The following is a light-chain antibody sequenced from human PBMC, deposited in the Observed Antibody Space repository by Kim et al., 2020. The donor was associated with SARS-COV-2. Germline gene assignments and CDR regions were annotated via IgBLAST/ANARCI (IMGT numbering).Light chain of an antibody. V-gene: IGLV3-1*01. CDR2: QDV. CDR3: QAWDSSTVV. CDR1: KLGDKY. J-gene: IGLJ2*01. Sequence: SVSPGQTASITCSGDKLGDKYASWYQQKPGQSPVLVIYQDVKRPSGIPERFSASNSGNTATLTISGTQAMDEADYYCQAWDSSTVVFGGGTQLTVL.